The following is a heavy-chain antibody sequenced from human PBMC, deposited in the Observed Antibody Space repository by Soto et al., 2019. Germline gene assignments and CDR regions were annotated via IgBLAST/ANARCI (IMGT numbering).Heavy chain of an antibody. CDR1: GFTFNNYA. J-gene: IGHJ4*02. CDR3: AKLGSSSWSPHYYFDY. V-gene: IGHV3-23*01. D-gene: IGHD2-2*01. CDR2: ITGSGSDT. Sequence: EVQLLESGGGLVQPGGSLRLSCAASGFTFNNYAMGWVRQAPGKELEWVSAITGSGSDTYYVDSVKGRFTISRDNSKNTLYLQMNSLRAEDTAIYYCAKLGSSSWSPHYYFDYWGQGTLVTVSS.